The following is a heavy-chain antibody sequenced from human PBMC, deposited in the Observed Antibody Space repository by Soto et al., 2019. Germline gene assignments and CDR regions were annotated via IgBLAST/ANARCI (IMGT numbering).Heavy chain of an antibody. CDR3: ECSYWPVVNF. CDR1: RFTLSNYW. D-gene: IGHD1-26*01. Sequence: EVQLVESGGGLVQPGGSLRLSCEASRFTLSNYWMHWVRQAPGKGLVWVSRIKSDGSYTSYVDSVKGRFTISRDSAKNTVYLQMNSLTVEDTAVYYCECSYWPVVNFWGQGIVVTVSS. CDR2: IKSDGSYT. J-gene: IGHJ4*02. V-gene: IGHV3-74*01.